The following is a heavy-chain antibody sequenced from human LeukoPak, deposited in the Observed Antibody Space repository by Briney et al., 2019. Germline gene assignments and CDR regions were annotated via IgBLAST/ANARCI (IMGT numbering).Heavy chain of an antibody. Sequence: SETLSLTCTVSGDSVTSSRYSWGWIRQSPGKGLEWIGTIYYYGSTNYNPSLKSRVTLSVDTSKNQFSLKLSSVTAADTAVYYCARSSEGRYYYDSSGFSYYYYYMDVWGKGTTVTISS. J-gene: IGHJ6*03. CDR2: IYYYGST. V-gene: IGHV4-39*07. D-gene: IGHD3-22*01. CDR3: ARSSEGRYYYDSSGFSYYYYYMDV. CDR1: GDSVTSSRYS.